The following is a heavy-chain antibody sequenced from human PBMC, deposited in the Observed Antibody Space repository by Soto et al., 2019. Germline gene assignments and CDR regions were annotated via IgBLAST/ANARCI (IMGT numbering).Heavy chain of an antibody. D-gene: IGHD3-22*01. J-gene: IGHJ4*02. CDR3: ASVWNYDSSGLRVDY. V-gene: IGHV4-39*01. CDR1: GGSISSSSYY. CDR2: IYYSGST. Sequence: QLQLQKSGPGLVKPSETLSLTCTVSGGSISSSSYYWGWIRQPPGKGLEWIGSIYYSGSTYYNPSLKSRVTISVDTSKNQFSLKLSSVTAADTAVYYCASVWNYDSSGLRVDYWGQGTLVTVSS.